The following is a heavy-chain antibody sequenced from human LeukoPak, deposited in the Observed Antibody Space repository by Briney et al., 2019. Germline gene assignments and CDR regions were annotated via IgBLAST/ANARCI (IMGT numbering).Heavy chain of an antibody. CDR2: IKQAASVK. Sequence: GGSLRLSCVAPGLTFGSHWMSWVSQAPAKGLEWVANIKQAASVKQYVDSVKGRFTISRDNAKNSLYLQMTSLRAEDTAVYSCARNDDVFYIWGQGTMVTVSS. CDR1: GLTFGSHW. CDR3: ARNDDVFYI. J-gene: IGHJ3*02. D-gene: IGHD1-1*01. V-gene: IGHV3-7*01.